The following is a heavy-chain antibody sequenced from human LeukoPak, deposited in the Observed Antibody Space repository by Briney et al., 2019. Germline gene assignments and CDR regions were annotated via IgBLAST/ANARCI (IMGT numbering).Heavy chain of an antibody. J-gene: IGHJ6*01. V-gene: IGHV1-3*01. D-gene: IGHD2-2*01. CDR3: ARDIVVVTAAPYGMYV. CDR2: INPGNGKT. CDR1: VYSFTSYA. Sequence: GASVKVSCKASVYSFTSYAMHWVRQAPRQRVEWMGWINPGNGKTKFSQDFQGRVTITRDTSASTSYMELSGLRSEETAVYYCARDIVVVTAAPYGMYVWGKGTTV.